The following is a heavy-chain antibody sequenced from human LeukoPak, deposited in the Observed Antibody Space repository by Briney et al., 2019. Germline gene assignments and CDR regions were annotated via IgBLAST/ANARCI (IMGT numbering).Heavy chain of an antibody. CDR2: IYTSGST. CDR1: GGSISSYY. J-gene: IGHJ4*02. CDR3: ARGEEDYSSSWYQAYYFDY. D-gene: IGHD6-13*01. Sequence: SETLSLTCTVSGGSISSYYWSWIRQPAGKGLEWIGRIYTSGSTNYNPSLKSRVTMSVDTSKNQFSLKLSSVTAADTAVYYCARGEEDYSSSWYQAYYFDYWGQGTLVTVSS. V-gene: IGHV4-4*07.